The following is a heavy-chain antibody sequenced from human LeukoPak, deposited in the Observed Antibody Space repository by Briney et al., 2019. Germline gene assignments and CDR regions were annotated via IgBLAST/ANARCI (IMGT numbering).Heavy chain of an antibody. V-gene: IGHV1-18*01. J-gene: IGHJ4*02. CDR2: ISTYNVNT. CDR1: GYTFTSYG. D-gene: IGHD2-15*01. CDR3: ARDDCSGGTCYIGD. Sequence: ASVKVSCKASGYTFTSYGISWVRQAPGQGLEWMGWISTYNVNTHYAQKLQGRVTMTTDTSTSTVYMELRSLRSDDTAVYYCARDDCSGGTCYIGDWGQGTLVTVSS.